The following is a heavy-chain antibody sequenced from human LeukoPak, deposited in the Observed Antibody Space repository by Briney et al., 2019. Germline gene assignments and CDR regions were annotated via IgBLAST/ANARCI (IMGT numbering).Heavy chain of an antibody. D-gene: IGHD3-22*01. J-gene: IGHJ4*02. CDR3: ARTRSSGYLTIDY. CDR1: EFTFSSYS. Sequence: PGGSLRLSRAASEFTFSSYSMIWVRQAPGKGLEGVSYITNSGNSKSYADSVKGRFTISRDNTKNSLYLQMNGLRAEDTAVYYCARTRSSGYLTIDYWGQGILVTVSS. CDR2: ITNSGNSK. V-gene: IGHV3-48*01.